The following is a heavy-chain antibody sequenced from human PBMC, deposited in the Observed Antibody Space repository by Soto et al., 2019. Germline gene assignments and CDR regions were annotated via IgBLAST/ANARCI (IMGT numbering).Heavy chain of an antibody. V-gene: IGHV4-61*01. CDR1: GGSISSGSYY. Sequence: QVQLQESGPGLVKPSETLSLTCSVSGGSISSGSYYWTWIRQPPGKGLEWIGYIYSSGGTSYNPSLKRRLHISVEASKSQFSLKLSPVTAADTAFYYCAMDGDSYDHWGQGTLVTVSS. J-gene: IGHJ1*01. D-gene: IGHD5-12*01. CDR3: AMDGDSYDH. CDR2: IYSSGGT.